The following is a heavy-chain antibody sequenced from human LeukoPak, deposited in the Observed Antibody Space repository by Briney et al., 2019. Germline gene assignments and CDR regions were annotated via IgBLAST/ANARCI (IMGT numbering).Heavy chain of an antibody. CDR2: FDPEDGET. CDR1: GYTLTELS. Sequence: GASVKVSCKVSGYTLTELSMHWVRQAPGKGLEWMGGFDPEDGETIYAQKSQGRVTMTEDTSTDTAYMELSSLRSEDTAVYYCATTYYYGSGSPKSFDYWGQGTLVTVSS. V-gene: IGHV1-24*01. J-gene: IGHJ4*02. D-gene: IGHD3-10*01. CDR3: ATTYYYGSGSPKSFDY.